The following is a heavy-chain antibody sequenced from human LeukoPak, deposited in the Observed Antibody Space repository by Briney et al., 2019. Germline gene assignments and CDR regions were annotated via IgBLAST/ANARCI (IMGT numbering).Heavy chain of an antibody. CDR1: GGTFSSYA. CDR2: IIPIFGTA. CDR3: ARGGYYGSGSFPDY. Sequence: SVKVSCKASGGTFSSYAISWVRQAPGQGLEWMGGIIPIFGTANYAQKFQGRVTITADESTSTAYMELSSLRSEDTAVYYCARGGYYGSGSFPDYWGQGTLVTVSS. J-gene: IGHJ4*02. D-gene: IGHD3-10*01. V-gene: IGHV1-69*01.